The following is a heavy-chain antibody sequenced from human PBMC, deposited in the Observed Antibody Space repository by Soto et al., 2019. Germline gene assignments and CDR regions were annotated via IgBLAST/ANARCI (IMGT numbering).Heavy chain of an antibody. CDR3: ASSLIAAAGTYSYYYYGMDV. CDR2: INSDGSST. V-gene: IGHV3-74*01. J-gene: IGHJ6*02. D-gene: IGHD6-13*01. CDR1: GFTFSSYW. Sequence: EVQLVESGGGLVQPGGSLRLSCAASGFTFSSYWMHWVRQAPGKGLVWVSRINSDGSSTSYADSVKGRFTISRDNAKNTLYLQMNSLRAEDTAVYYCASSLIAAAGTYSYYYYGMDVWGQGTTVTVSS.